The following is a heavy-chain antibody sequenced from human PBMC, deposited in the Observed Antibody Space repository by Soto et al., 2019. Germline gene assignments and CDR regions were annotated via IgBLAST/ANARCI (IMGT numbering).Heavy chain of an antibody. J-gene: IGHJ6*02. CDR2: IKQDGSEK. CDR1: GFTFSSYW. D-gene: IGHD3-10*01. CDR3: AREGGGYYGSGSYSYYYGMDV. Sequence: GGSLRLSCAASGFTFSSYWMSWVRQAPGKGLEWVANIKQDGSEKYYVDSVKGRFTISRDNAKNSLYLQMNSLRAEDTAVYYCAREGGGYYGSGSYSYYYGMDVWGQGTTVTVSS. V-gene: IGHV3-7*01.